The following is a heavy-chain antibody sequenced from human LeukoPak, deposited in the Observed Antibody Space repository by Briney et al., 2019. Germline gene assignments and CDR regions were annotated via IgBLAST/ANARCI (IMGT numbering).Heavy chain of an antibody. D-gene: IGHD3-22*01. CDR1: GDSISSSSYY. J-gene: IGHJ5*02. CDR2: TFYSGST. CDR3: ARDPGTYYYDSSGTLQRYNWFDP. V-gene: IGHV4-39*07. Sequence: PSETLSLTCTVSGDSISSSSYYWEWIRQPPGKGLEWIGSTFYSGSTYYNPSLKSRVTISVDTSKNQFSLKLSSVTAADTAVYYCARDPGTYYYDSSGTLQRYNWFDPWGQGTLVTVSS.